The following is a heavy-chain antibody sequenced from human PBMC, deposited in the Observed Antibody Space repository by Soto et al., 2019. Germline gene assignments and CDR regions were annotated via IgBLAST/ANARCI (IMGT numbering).Heavy chain of an antibody. CDR1: GGSFSGYY. J-gene: IGHJ4*02. CDR2: INHSGST. Sequence: SETLSLTCAVYGGSFSGYYWSWIRQPPGKGLEWIGEINHSGSTNYNPSLKSRVTISVDTSKNQFSLKLSSVTAADTAVYYCARRRWYPLDYWGQGTLVTVPQ. CDR3: ARRRWYPLDY. D-gene: IGHD2-15*01. V-gene: IGHV4-34*01.